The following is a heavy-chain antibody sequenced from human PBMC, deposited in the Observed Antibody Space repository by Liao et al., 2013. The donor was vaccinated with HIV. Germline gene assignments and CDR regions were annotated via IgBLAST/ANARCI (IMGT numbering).Heavy chain of an antibody. Sequence: QVHLQESGPGLVKLSQTLSLTCTVSGASISSGEYYWSWIRQSPGKGLEWIGHIYHSGSTYYSPSLKSRLVLSVDASENQVSLRMSSVTAADTAVYYCARASVNNLXAFDLWAKGHGSPSLQ. V-gene: IGHV4-30-4*08. J-gene: IGHJ3*01. CDR1: GASISSGEYY. CDR3: ARASVNNLXAFDL. CDR2: IYHSGST. D-gene: IGHD4-17*01.